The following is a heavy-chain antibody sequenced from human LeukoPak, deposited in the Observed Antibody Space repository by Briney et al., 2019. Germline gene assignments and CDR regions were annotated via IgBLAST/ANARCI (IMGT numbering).Heavy chain of an antibody. CDR3: GIFYDGSMD. CDR2: IDERGGA. V-gene: IGHV4-34*06. D-gene: IGHD3-10*01. J-gene: IGHJ1*01. CDR1: GGSIGFSS. Sequence: SETLSLTCAVYGGSIGFSSWKWFRQSPGKGLQWIGEIDERGGAKYNPSLKTQVTLSMDTSKGQVSLRLDSVTAADTAVYDCGIFYDGSMDWGRGTLVTVSS.